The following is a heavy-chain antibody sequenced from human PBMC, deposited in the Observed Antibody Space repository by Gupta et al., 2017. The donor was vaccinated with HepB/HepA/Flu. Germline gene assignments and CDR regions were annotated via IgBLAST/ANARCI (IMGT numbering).Heavy chain of an antibody. D-gene: IGHD5-24*01. CDR2: IYYSGNT. Sequence: QVQLHESGPGLVGPSQTLHATCTVPGASIARGAAYWYWIRQRPGQCLEWIGYIYYSGNTKFTPSRKSRIRMSVDTSKNQFSLKLTSVTVEDTAVYYCARELPSIGGYFDVWCQGVLVTVTT. CDR3: ARELPSIGGYFDV. J-gene: IGHJ4*02. V-gene: IGHV4-30-4*08. CDR1: GASIARGAAY.